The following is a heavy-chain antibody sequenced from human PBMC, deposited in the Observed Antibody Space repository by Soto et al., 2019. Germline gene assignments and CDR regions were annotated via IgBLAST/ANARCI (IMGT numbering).Heavy chain of an antibody. CDR1: RGSISSHY. CDR2: VYYTGIT. CDR3: ARHSSGRTAGNWFDP. V-gene: IGHV4-59*08. D-gene: IGHD6-13*01. J-gene: IGHJ5*02. Sequence: PSETLSLTCTVSRGSISSHYWSWIRQPPGKGLEWIGYVYYTGITNYNPSLKSRVTISVDTSKNQFSLYLSSVTAADTAVYYCARHSSGRTAGNWFDPWGQGTLVTVSS.